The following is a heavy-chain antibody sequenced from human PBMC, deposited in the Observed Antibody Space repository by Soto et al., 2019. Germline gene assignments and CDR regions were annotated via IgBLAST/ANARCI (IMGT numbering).Heavy chain of an antibody. Sequence: QGQLVQAGGDVKKPGASVKVSCKASGGTFSSYPISWVRQAPGQGLEWMGGIIPLFGTADYAQKFQGRVTFTADESTSTAYRELRSLRSEDTAVYYGSRGGNSVFFYGMNVWGQGTTLTVSS. V-gene: IGHV1-69*01. J-gene: IGHJ6*02. CDR1: GGTFSSYP. CDR3: SRGGNSVFFYGMNV. D-gene: IGHD1-26*01. CDR2: IIPLFGTA.